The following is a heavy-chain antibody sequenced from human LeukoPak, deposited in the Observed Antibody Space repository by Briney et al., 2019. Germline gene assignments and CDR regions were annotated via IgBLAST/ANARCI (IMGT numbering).Heavy chain of an antibody. D-gene: IGHD6-19*01. CDR2: IYTGGNT. V-gene: IGHV3-53*01. J-gene: IGHJ3*02. CDR3: ASPSSGQSFDI. Sequence: PGGSLRLSCAASGFPVSSNYMNRVPQTPGKGLEWVSVIYTGGNTYYADSVKGRLTISRDNSKNTLYLQMHSLRAEDTAVYYCASPSSGQSFDIWGQGTMVTVSS. CDR1: GFPVSSNY.